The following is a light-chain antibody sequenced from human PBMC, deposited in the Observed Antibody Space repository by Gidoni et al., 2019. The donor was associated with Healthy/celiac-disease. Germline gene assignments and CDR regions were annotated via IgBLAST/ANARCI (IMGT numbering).Light chain of an antibody. CDR1: SSDVGGYNY. V-gene: IGLV2-14*01. Sequence: QSALTQPASVSGSPGQSITISCTGTSSDVGGYNYVAWYQQNPGKAPKLMIYEVSNRPSGVSNRFSGSKSGNTASLTISGLQAEDEADYYCSSYTSSSHVVFGGGTKLTVL. CDR3: SSYTSSSHVV. CDR2: EVS. J-gene: IGLJ2*01.